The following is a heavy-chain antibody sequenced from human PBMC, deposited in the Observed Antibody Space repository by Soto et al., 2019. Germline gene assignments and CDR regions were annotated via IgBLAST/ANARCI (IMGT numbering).Heavy chain of an antibody. J-gene: IGHJ4*02. CDR3: IRAFDY. V-gene: IGHV3-74*01. CDR2: INTDGSSI. CDR1: GFTFSSYW. Sequence: EVQLVESGGGLVQPGGSLRLSCAASGFTFSSYWMHWVRQVPGKGLVWVSRINTDGSSISYADSVKGRFAISRDNAKNTLYLQMNSLRAEDTAVYYCIRAFDYWGQGTLVTVSS.